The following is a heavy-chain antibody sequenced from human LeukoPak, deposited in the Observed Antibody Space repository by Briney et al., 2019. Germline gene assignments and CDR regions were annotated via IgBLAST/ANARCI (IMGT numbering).Heavy chain of an antibody. CDR3: AREMKEGRSSGWYVD. CDR2: IYHSGST. D-gene: IGHD6-19*01. Sequence: SETLSLTCAVYGGSFSGYYWGWIRQPPGKGLEWIGSIYHSGSTYYNPSLRSRVTISVDTSKNQFSLKLSSVTAADTAVYYCAREMKEGRSSGWYVDWGQGTLVTVSS. CDR1: GGSFSGYY. J-gene: IGHJ4*02. V-gene: IGHV4-38-2*02.